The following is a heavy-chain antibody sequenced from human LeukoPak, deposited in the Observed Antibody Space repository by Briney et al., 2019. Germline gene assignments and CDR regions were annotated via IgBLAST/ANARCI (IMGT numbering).Heavy chain of an antibody. V-gene: IGHV3-23*01. CDR3: AKRRRVDTAMVKGYYFDY. CDR2: ISGSGGST. CDR1: GFTFSSYA. Sequence: PGGSLRLSCAASGFTFSSYAMSWVRHAPGKGLEWVSAISGSGGSTYYEDSVKGRFTISRDNSKNTLYLQMNSLRAEDTAVYYCAKRRRVDTAMVKGYYFDYWGQGTLVTVSS. J-gene: IGHJ4*02. D-gene: IGHD5-18*01.